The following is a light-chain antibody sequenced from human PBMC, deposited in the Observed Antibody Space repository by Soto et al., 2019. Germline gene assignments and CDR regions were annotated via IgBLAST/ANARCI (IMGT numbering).Light chain of an antibody. CDR3: QQYGNFPYT. CDR1: QSVNSNY. Sequence: EVVVTQSPATLSVSPGERATLSCRTSQSVNSNYLAWYQQRRGQAPRLLIYGISTRATGIPDRFSASGSGTEFTLTINRLEPEDFAVYYCQQYGNFPYTFGQGTKLEIK. CDR2: GIS. J-gene: IGKJ2*01. V-gene: IGKV3-20*01.